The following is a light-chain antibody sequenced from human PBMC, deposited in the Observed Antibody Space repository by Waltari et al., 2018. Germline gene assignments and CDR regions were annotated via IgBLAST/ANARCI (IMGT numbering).Light chain of an antibody. Sequence: EIFLTQSPATLSVSAGERAALSCSASQSVGTSLAWYQHRAGQAPRLLIKDASKRAAGVPARFSGRGSGTDFTLVIDTLEPEDFAVYYCQQRNTWPRTFGQGTKVEI. CDR2: DAS. CDR3: QQRNTWPRT. V-gene: IGKV3-11*01. CDR1: QSVGTS. J-gene: IGKJ1*01.